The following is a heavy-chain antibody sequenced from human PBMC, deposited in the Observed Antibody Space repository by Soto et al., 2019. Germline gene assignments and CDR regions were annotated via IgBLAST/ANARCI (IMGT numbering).Heavy chain of an antibody. D-gene: IGHD3-9*01. J-gene: IGHJ4*02. CDR2: ISAYNGNT. CDR1: GYTFTSYG. V-gene: IGHV1-18*04. Sequence: ASVKVSCKASGYTFTSYGISWVRQAPGQGLEWMGWISAYNGNTNYAQKLQGRVTMTTDTSTSTAYMELRSLRSDDTAVYYCARDQGYYDILTGYYITRPSDYWGQGTLVTVSS. CDR3: ARDQGYYDILTGYYITRPSDY.